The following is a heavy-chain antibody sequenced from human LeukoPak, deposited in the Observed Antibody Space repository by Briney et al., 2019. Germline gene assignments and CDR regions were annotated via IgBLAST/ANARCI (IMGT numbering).Heavy chain of an antibody. D-gene: IGHD2-2*01. CDR3: ARAGGSSTSSPFLFDY. Sequence: PSETLSLTCTVSGGSISSSSYYWGWIRQPPGKGLEWIGSIYYSGSTYYNPSLKSRVTISVDTSKNQFSLKLSSVTAADTAVYYCARAGGSSTSSPFLFDYWGQGTLVTVSS. V-gene: IGHV4-39*01. CDR1: GGSISSSSYY. CDR2: IYYSGST. J-gene: IGHJ4*02.